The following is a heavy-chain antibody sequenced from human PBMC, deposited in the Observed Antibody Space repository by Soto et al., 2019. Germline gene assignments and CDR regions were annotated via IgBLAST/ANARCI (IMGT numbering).Heavy chain of an antibody. V-gene: IGHV3-15*01. CDR3: TTLPLDY. Sequence: GGSLRLSCAASGFNFTKAWMTWVRQAPGKGLEWVGRIRSKTDGGTTDFAAPVKGRFSISRDDLKKTMFLQMNSLKTEDTAVYYCTTLPLDYWGQGSLVTVSS. J-gene: IGHJ4*02. CDR1: GFNFTKAW. CDR2: IRSKTDGGTT.